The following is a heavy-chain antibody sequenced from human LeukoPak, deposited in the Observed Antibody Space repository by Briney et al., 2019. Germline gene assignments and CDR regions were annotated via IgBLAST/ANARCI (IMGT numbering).Heavy chain of an antibody. CDR3: ARVSREGSGWFPLYYYYYYMDV. V-gene: IGHV3-21*01. Sequence: GGSLRLSCAASGFTFDDYGMSWVRQAPGKGLEWVSIISRTSESIFYADSVKGRFTISRDNAKNSLYLQMNSLRAEDTAVYYCARVSREGSGWFPLYYYYYYMDVWGKGTTVTISS. CDR2: ISRTSESI. D-gene: IGHD6-13*01. CDR1: GFTFDDYG. J-gene: IGHJ6*03.